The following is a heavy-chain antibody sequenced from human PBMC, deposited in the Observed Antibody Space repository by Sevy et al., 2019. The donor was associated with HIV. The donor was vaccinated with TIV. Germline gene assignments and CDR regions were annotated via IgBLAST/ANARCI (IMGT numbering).Heavy chain of an antibody. CDR3: AREVGGGYFDY. J-gene: IGHJ4*01. V-gene: IGHV3-7*03. CDR1: GFTFNNFW. D-gene: IGHD3-16*01. Sequence: GGSLRLSCVASGFTFNNFWMAWVRQAPGKGLEWFANIKPDGSESNHVRSVKGRFTISRDNAKNSLYLQMNSLTAEDTAVYYCAREVGGGYFDYWGQGTLVTVSS. CDR2: IKPDGSES.